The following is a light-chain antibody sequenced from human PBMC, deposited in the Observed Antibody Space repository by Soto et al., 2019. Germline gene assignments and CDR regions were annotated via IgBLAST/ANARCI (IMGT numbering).Light chain of an antibody. CDR1: QSISSY. CDR2: DAS. Sequence: DIQMTQSPSSLSASVXDRVTITCRASQSISSYLNWYQQKPGKAPKLLIYDASSLDSGVPSRFSGSGSGTEFTLTISSLQHDDFATYYCQQYNSYWTFGQGTKVDIK. CDR3: QQYNSYWT. V-gene: IGKV1-5*01. J-gene: IGKJ1*01.